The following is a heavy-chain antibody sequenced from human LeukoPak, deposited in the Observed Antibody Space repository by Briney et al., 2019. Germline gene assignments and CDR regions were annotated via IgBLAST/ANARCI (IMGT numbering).Heavy chain of an antibody. V-gene: IGHV3-23*01. CDR1: GFTFSSDA. J-gene: IGHJ4*02. CDR2: ISGSGGST. Sequence: GGSLRLSCAASGFTFSSDAMSWVRQAPGKGLEWVSAISGSGGSTYYADSVKGRFTISRDNSKNTLYLQMNSLRAEGTAVYYCAKDLKGVTTSDYWGQGTLVTVSS. CDR3: AKDLKGVTTSDY. D-gene: IGHD4-17*01.